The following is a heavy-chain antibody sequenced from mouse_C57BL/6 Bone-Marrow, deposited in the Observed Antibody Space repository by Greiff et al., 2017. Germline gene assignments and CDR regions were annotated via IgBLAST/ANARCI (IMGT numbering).Heavy chain of an antibody. D-gene: IGHD2-3*01. J-gene: IGHJ3*01. Sequence: EVQRVESGGGLVQPGGSMKLSCAASGFTFSDAWMDWVRQSPEKGLEWVAEIRNKANNHATYYAESVKGRFTISRADSKSSVYLRMNSIRAEDTSIYYCARSIYDGYYKFAYWGQGTLVTVSA. CDR2: IRNKANNHAT. CDR1: GFTFSDAW. V-gene: IGHV6-6*01. CDR3: ARSIYDGYYKFAY.